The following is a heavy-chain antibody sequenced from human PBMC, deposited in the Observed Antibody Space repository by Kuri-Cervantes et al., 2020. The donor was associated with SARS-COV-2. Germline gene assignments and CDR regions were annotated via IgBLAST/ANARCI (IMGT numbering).Heavy chain of an antibody. V-gene: IGHV3-21*06. CDR3: VRETLNWDYVLDY. J-gene: IGHJ4*02. CDR1: GFTFSSYS. Sequence: GESLKISCAASGFTFSSYSMNWVRQAPGKGLEWVSSISSSSSYIYYADSVKGRFTISRDNAKNSLYLLMNGLRAEDTAVYYCVRETLNWDYVLDYWGQGALVTVSS. CDR2: ISSSSSYI. D-gene: IGHD1-7*01.